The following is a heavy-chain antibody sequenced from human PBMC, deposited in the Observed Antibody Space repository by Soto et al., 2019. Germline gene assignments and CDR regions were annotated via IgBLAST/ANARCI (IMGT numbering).Heavy chain of an antibody. V-gene: IGHV1-18*01. CDR1: GYTFSSYG. Sequence: VQLVQSGNVVQKPGSSVKGSCKTSGYTFSSYGIIWVRQAPGQGLEWMGWISGYNGNADYAQRFRGRVNMTTDTATTTVFMELRDLRSDDTAIYFCAREGWLGELLYWGQGSLVTVS. CDR2: ISGYNGNA. CDR3: AREGWLGELLY. D-gene: IGHD3-10*01. J-gene: IGHJ4*02.